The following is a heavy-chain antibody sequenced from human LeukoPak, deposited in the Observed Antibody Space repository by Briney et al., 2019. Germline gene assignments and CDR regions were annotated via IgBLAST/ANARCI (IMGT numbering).Heavy chain of an antibody. CDR3: ARGDPIPPRNWFDP. J-gene: IGHJ5*02. Sequence: ASVKVSFKASGYTFTGYYMHWVRQAPGQGLEWMGWINPNSGGTNYAQKFQGRVTMTRDTSISTAYMELSRLRSDDTAVYYCARGDPIPPRNWFDPWGQGTLVTVSS. V-gene: IGHV1-2*02. CDR2: INPNSGGT. CDR1: GYTFTGYY. D-gene: IGHD2-21*01.